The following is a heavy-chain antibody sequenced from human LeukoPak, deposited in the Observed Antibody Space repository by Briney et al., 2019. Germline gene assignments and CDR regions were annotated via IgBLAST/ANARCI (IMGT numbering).Heavy chain of an antibody. CDR1: GFTFDDYA. J-gene: IGHJ6*02. V-gene: IGHV3-9*01. D-gene: IGHD3-10*02. Sequence: PGRSLRLSCAASGFTFDDYAMHWVRQAPGKGLEWVSGISWNSGSIGYADSVKGRFTISRDNAKNSLYLQMNSLRAEDTALYYCAKVFDLTGYYRMDVWGLGTTVTVSS. CDR3: AKVFDLTGYYRMDV. CDR2: ISWNSGSI.